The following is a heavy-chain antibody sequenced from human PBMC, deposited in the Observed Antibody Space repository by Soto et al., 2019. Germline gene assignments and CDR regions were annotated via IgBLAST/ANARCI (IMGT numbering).Heavy chain of an antibody. D-gene: IGHD3-9*01. CDR1: GFTFSSYG. CDR3: AREDWENPYYGMDV. V-gene: IGHV3-33*01. Sequence: GGSLRLSCAASGFTFSSYGMHWVRQAPGKGLEWVAVIWYDGSNKYYADSVKGRFTISRDNSKNTLYLQMNSLRAEDTAVYYCAREDWENPYYGMDVWGQGTTVTVSS. J-gene: IGHJ6*02. CDR2: IWYDGSNK.